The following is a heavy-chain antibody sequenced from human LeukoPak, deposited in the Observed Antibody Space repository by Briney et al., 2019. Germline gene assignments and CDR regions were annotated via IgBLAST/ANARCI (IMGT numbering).Heavy chain of an antibody. D-gene: IGHD2/OR15-2a*01. V-gene: IGHV3-15*01. CDR1: GFTFNNAW. CDR2: IKSKTGGETA. CDR3: AIRNRFTGSLDS. Sequence: GGSLRLSCAASGFTFNNAWLSWVRQAPGKGLEWLGRIKSKTGGETADYAAPVKGRFTISRDDSINTLYLQVNSLKTDDTAVYYCAIRNRFTGSLDSWGQETLVTVSS. J-gene: IGHJ5*01.